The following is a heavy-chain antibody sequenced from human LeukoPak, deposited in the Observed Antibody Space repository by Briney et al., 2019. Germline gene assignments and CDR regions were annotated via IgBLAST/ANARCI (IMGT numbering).Heavy chain of an antibody. V-gene: IGHV4-39*01. D-gene: IGHD6-19*01. CDR2: IYYSGST. J-gene: IGHJ3*02. Sequence: PGGSLRLSCAASGFTFDTYWMSWVRRAPGKGLEWIGSIYYSGSTYYNPSLKSRVTISVDTSKNQFSLKLSSVTAADTAVYYCARHEPGIAVAGPTILQAFDIWGQGTMVTVSS. CDR3: ARHEPGIAVAGPTILQAFDI. CDR1: GFTFDTYW.